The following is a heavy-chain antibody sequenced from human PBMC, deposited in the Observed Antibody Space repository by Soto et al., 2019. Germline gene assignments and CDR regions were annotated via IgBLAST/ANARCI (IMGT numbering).Heavy chain of an antibody. J-gene: IGHJ4*02. Sequence: EVQLVESGGGLVQPGGSLRLSCAASGFTFSTYNMNWVRQAPGKGLEWVSYISSSSSTIDYADSVKGRFIISRDNAKNSLYLQMNSVRDEDTAVYYCARFPITTIVVARFDYWCQGTLVTVSS. D-gene: IGHD3-22*01. CDR2: ISSSSSTI. CDR1: GFTFSTYN. CDR3: ARFPITTIVVARFDY. V-gene: IGHV3-48*02.